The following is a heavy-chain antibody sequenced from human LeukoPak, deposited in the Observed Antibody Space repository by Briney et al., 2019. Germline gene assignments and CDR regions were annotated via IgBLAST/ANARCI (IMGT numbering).Heavy chain of an antibody. J-gene: IGHJ4*02. V-gene: IGHV3-23*01. D-gene: IGHD3-3*01. CDR3: AKASSFAITIFDY. CDR1: GFTFSNFG. CDR2: ISASNGT. Sequence: GSLRLSCAASGFTFSNFGINWVRQASGKGLEWVSSISASNGTYYADSVRGRFTVSRDNSKNTLYLQMNSLRADDTAIYYCAKASSFAITIFDYWGQGTLVTVSS.